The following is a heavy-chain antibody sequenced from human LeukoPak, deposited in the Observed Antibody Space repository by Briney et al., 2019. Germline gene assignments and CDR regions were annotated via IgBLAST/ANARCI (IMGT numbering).Heavy chain of an antibody. V-gene: IGHV3-30*04. CDR1: GFTFSSYA. J-gene: IGHJ4*02. Sequence: GRSLRLSCAASGFTFSSYAMHWVRQAPGKGLEWVAVISYDGSNKYYADSVKGRFTISRDNSKNTLYLQMNSLRAEDTAVYYCAKDRYSSGLDYWGQGTLVTVSS. D-gene: IGHD6-19*01. CDR3: AKDRYSSGLDY. CDR2: ISYDGSNK.